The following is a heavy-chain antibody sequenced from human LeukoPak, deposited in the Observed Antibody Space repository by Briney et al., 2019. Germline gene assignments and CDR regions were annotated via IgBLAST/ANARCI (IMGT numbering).Heavy chain of an antibody. CDR2: IIPMLAKT. D-gene: IGHD3-10*01. CDR1: GGSFDNYA. J-gene: IGHJ4*02. V-gene: IGHV1-69*04. CDR3: ARGLFGGFAAAPFDH. Sequence: SVKVSCKASGGSFDNYAVSWAREAPGLGLEWMGRIIPMLAKTNRAQKFQDRVTITADKSTGTVYMELTDLRSDDTAVYFCARGLFGGFAAAPFDHWGQGTLITVSP.